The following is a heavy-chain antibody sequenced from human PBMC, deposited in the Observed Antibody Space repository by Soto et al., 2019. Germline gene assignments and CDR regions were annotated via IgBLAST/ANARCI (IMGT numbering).Heavy chain of an antibody. J-gene: IGHJ4*02. CDR2: INHSGST. CDR3: ARCIAVAQTIGFDY. V-gene: IGHV4-34*01. Sequence: SETLSLTCAVYGGSFSGYYWSWIRQPPGKGLEWIGEINHSGSTNYNPSLKSRVTISVDTSKNQFSLKLSSVTAADTAVYYCARCIAVAQTIGFDYWGQGTLVTVSS. CDR1: GGSFSGYY. D-gene: IGHD6-19*01.